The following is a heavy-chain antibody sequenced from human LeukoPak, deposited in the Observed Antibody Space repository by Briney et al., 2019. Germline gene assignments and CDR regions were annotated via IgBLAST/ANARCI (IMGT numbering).Heavy chain of an antibody. J-gene: IGHJ4*02. V-gene: IGHV1-69*06. CDR3: ARGSFHGLRYFDWLLSPFDY. D-gene: IGHD3-9*01. CDR1: GGTLSSYA. Sequence: SVTVSCKASGGTLSSYAISWVRQAPAQGLEWMGGIIPIFGTAHYAQKPQGSVTITADTSSRRAYMEMSSLRSEDTAVYYCARGSFHGLRYFDWLLSPFDYWGQGTLVTVSS. CDR2: IIPIFGTA.